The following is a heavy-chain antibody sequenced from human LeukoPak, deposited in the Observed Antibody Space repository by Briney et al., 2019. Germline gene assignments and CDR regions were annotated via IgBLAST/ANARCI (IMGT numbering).Heavy chain of an antibody. D-gene: IGHD4-11*01. CDR2: ISNSGST. Sequence: TSETLSLTCTVSGGSINSGGYYWSWIRQHPGKGLEWIGYISNSGSTYYHPSLRSRLSISVDTSKNQFSLKLSSVTAADTAVYYCARVPEYSHYVDYWGQGTLVTVSS. CDR3: ARVPEYSHYVDY. J-gene: IGHJ4*02. CDR1: GGSINSGGYY. V-gene: IGHV4-31*03.